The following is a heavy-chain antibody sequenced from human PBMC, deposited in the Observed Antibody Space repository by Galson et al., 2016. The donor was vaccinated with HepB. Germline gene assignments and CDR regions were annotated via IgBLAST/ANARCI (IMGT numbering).Heavy chain of an antibody. J-gene: IGHJ4*02. V-gene: IGHV5-10-1*01. D-gene: IGHD3-10*01. CDR1: GYSFTSYW. CDR3: AGGHYGSGSFYLFDY. Sequence: QSGAEVKKPGESLRISCKGSGYSFTSYWISWVRQMPGKGLEWMGRIDPSDSYTNYSPSFQGPVTISADKSISTAYLQWSSLKASDTAMYYCAGGHYGSGSFYLFDYWGQGTLVTVSS. CDR2: IDPSDSYT.